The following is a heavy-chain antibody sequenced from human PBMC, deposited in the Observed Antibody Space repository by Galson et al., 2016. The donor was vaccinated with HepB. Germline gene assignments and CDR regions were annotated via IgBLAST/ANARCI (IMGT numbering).Heavy chain of an antibody. V-gene: IGHV3-33*05. J-gene: IGHJ4*02. CDR2: ITNDGVIK. CDR1: GFTFSRYG. D-gene: IGHD3-22*01. Sequence: SCAASGFTFSRYGFHWVRQAPGKGLEWVAVITNDGVIKYYTDSVKGRFTISRDNSRNTLDLQMNSLRAEDTALYYCARDDDRSGNNLDYWGQGTLVTVSS. CDR3: ARDDDRSGNNLDY.